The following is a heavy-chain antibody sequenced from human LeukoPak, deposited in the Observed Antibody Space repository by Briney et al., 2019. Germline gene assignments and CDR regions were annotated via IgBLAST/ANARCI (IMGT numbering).Heavy chain of an antibody. V-gene: IGHV4-39*07. J-gene: IGHJ5*02. CDR3: AKQLRGYSGSPQGRFDP. CDR2: IYYSGST. CDR1: GGSISSGDYY. Sequence: PSQTLSLTCTVSGGSISSGDYYWGWIRQPPGKGLEWIGSIYYSGSTYYNPSLKSRVTILVDTSKNQFSLKLSSVTAADTAVYYCAKQLRGYSGSPQGRFDPWGQGTLVTVSS. D-gene: IGHD5-12*01.